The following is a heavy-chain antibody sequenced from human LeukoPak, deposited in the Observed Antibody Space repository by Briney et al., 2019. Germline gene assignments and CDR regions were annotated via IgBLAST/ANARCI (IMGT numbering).Heavy chain of an antibody. J-gene: IGHJ4*02. CDR2: IYPGDSDT. D-gene: IGHD2-15*01. V-gene: IGHV5-51*01. Sequence: GESLKISCKGSGYNFTNYWIGWVRQMPGKGLEWMGIIYPGDSDTRYSPSFQGQVTISADKSISTAYLQWSSLKASDTAMYYCARLTPGDCSGGSCYPPYYFDYWGQGTLVTVSS. CDR1: GYNFTNYW. CDR3: ARLTPGDCSGGSCYPPYYFDY.